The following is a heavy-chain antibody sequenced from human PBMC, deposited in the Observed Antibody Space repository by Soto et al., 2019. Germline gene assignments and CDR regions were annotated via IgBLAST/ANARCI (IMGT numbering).Heavy chain of an antibody. D-gene: IGHD1-20*01. J-gene: IGHJ4*02. CDR3: ARDDVYNDGLCLASD. V-gene: IGHV3-23*01. CDR1: GFNFNYA. Sequence: DVQLLESGGGLVQPGGSQRLSWLFSGFNFNYAIIWVRQAPGKWQEWVSGITGGGSTQYAASVKGRFTIYRDNSKKTVALQMNSLRVDDTVMYYCARDDVYNDGLCLASDCGQATQVTVS. CDR2: ITGGGST.